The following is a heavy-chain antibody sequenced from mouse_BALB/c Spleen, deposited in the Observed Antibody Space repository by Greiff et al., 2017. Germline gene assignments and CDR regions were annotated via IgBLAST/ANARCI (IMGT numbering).Heavy chain of an antibody. Sequence: EVKLQESGGGLVQPGGSLKLSCAASGFDFSRYWMSWVRQAPGKGLEWIGEINPDSSTINYTPSLKDKFIISRDNAKNTLYLQMSKVRSEDTALYYCARVYYRYDAMDYWGQGTSVTVSS. D-gene: IGHD2-14*01. V-gene: IGHV4-1*02. CDR3: ARVYYRYDAMDY. J-gene: IGHJ4*01. CDR2: INPDSSTI. CDR1: GFDFSRYW.